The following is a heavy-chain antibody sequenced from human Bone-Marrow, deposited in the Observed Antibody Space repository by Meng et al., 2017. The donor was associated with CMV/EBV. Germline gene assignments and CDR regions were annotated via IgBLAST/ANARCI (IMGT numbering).Heavy chain of an antibody. CDR3: ARDVLWFGELLDY. J-gene: IGHJ4*02. CDR1: GGSISSSNW. V-gene: IGHV4-4*02. D-gene: IGHD3-10*01. CDR2: IYHSGST. Sequence: SETLSLTCAVSGGSISSSNWWSWVRQPPGKGLEWIGEIYHSGSTYYNPSLKSRVTISVDTSKNQFSLKLSSVTAADTAVYYCARDVLWFGELLDYWGQGTLVTVSS.